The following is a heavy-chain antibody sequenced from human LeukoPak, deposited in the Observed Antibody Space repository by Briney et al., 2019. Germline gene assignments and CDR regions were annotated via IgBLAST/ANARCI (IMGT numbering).Heavy chain of an antibody. CDR2: INPSGGST. V-gene: IGHV1-46*01. J-gene: IGHJ4*02. CDR1: GYTFTSYY. D-gene: IGHD1-14*01. Sequence: ASVKVSCKASGYTFTSYYMHWVRQAPGEGLEWMGIINPSGGSTSYAQKFQGRVTMTRDMSTSTVYMELSSLRSEDTAVYYCARASTAARIFDYWGQGTLVTVSS. CDR3: ARASTAARIFDY.